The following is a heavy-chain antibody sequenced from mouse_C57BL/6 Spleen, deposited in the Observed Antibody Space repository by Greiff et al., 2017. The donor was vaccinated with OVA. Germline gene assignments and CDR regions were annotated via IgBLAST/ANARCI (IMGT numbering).Heavy chain of an antibody. D-gene: IGHD2-2*01. V-gene: IGHV5-17*01. CDR1: GFTFSDYG. J-gene: IGHJ4*01. Sequence: EVQGVESGGGLVKPGGSLKLSCAASGFTFSDYGMHWVRQAPEQGLEWVAYISRGSSTIYYADTVKGRFTISRDNATNTLFLQMTSLRSEDTAMYYCARPGNDGGAMDYWGQGTSVTVSS. CDR2: ISRGSSTI. CDR3: ARPGNDGGAMDY.